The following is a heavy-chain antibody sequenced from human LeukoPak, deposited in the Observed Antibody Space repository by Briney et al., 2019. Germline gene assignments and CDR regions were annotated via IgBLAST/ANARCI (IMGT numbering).Heavy chain of an antibody. D-gene: IGHD6-19*01. J-gene: IGHJ4*02. CDR3: ARWLAVAFDY. Sequence: SETLSLTCAVYGGSFSGYYWSWIRQPPGKGLEWIGEINHSGSTNYNPSLKSRVTISVDTSKNQFSLKLSSVTAADTAVYYCARWLAVAFDYWGQGTLVTVSP. CDR2: INHSGST. CDR1: GGSFSGYY. V-gene: IGHV4-34*01.